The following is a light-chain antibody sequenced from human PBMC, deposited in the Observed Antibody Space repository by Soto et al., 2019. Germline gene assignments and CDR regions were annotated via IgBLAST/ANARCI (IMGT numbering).Light chain of an antibody. V-gene: IGKV1-39*01. CDR1: RDISDY. J-gene: IGKJ3*01. Sequence: QMTQSPASLSASVGDRVTITCRASRDISDYLNWFQHKPGRAPKLLIYAASVLHSGVPARFSGSGSESGTEYTLTISSLQPEDSATYYCQQSYSPPLTFGPGTKVDIK. CDR3: QQSYSPPLT. CDR2: AAS.